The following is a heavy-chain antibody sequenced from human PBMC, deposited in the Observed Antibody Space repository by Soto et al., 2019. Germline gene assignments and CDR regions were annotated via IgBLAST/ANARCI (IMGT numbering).Heavy chain of an antibody. Sequence: QITLKECGPTLVKPTQTLTLTCTFSGFSLSTSGVGVGWIRQPPGKALEWLALIYWDDDKRYSPSLKSRLTITKDTSKNQLVLTMTNMGPVDTATYYCAHYFYILVDGAFAIWSQGTMVTVSS. CDR2: IYWDDDK. CDR3: AHYFYILVDGAFAI. D-gene: IGHD2-8*02. V-gene: IGHV2-5*02. CDR1: GFSLSTSGVG. J-gene: IGHJ3*02.